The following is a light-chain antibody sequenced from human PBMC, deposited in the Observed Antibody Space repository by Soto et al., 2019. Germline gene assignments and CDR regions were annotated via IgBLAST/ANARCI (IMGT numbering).Light chain of an antibody. CDR3: QQRHNWPIT. CDR1: QSVSSN. V-gene: IGKV3-15*01. J-gene: IGKJ5*01. Sequence: EIVMPQSPPPLSVSAGERSTLSCRASQSVSSNLAWYQQKPGQAPRLLIYETSTRATGIPARFSGSGSGTDFTLTISGLEPADLGVYYCQQRHNWPITFGQGTRLEVK. CDR2: ETS.